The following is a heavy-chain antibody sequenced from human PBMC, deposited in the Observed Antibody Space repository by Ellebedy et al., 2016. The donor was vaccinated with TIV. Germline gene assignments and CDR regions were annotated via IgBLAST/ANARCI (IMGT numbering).Heavy chain of an antibody. CDR3: ARETTWYYFDF. D-gene: IGHD4-11*01. CDR1: GGSINSGSFS. V-gene: IGHV4-30-2*01. Sequence: SETLSLTXSVPGGSINSGSFSWSWIRQAPGKALEWMGYVHHSGRAFYNPSLTSRVTMSMDTSKNNFSLRLTSVTAADTARYYCARETTWYYFDFWGQGSLVTVSS. CDR2: VHHSGRA. J-gene: IGHJ4*02.